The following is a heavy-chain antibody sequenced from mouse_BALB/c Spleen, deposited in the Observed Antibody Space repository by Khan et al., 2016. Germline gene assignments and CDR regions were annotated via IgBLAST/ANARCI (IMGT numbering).Heavy chain of an antibody. CDR1: GYTFTTAG. V-gene: IGHV9-4*02. D-gene: IGHD2-14*01. J-gene: IGHJ4*01. CDR3: ARSYRYDDAMDY. CDR2: INTHSGVP. Sequence: QIQLVQSGPELKKPGETVRISCKASGYTFTTAGMQWVQKMPGKGLKWIGWINTHSGVPRYAEDLKGRFAFSLETSASTAYLQISNLKNEDTATYFCARSYRYDDAMDYWGQGTSVTVSS.